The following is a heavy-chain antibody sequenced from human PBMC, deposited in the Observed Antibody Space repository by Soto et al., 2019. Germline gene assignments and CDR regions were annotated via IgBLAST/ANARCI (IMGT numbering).Heavy chain of an antibody. CDR2: IGQDGSQR. CDR3: ASARHIGQ. CDR1: GFTFSNYW. J-gene: IGHJ4*02. V-gene: IGHV3-7*01. D-gene: IGHD2-21*01. Sequence: PGGSLRLSCTASGFTFSNYWMSWVRQAPGKGLEWVANIGQDGSQRNYVDSVKGRFTISRDNAENSLYLQMKSLRAEETAIYYCASARHIGQWGQATLVTV.